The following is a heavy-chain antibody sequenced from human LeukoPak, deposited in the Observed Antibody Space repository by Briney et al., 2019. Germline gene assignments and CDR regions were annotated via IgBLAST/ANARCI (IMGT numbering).Heavy chain of an antibody. D-gene: IGHD2-21*01. CDR2: IFYTGST. J-gene: IGHJ4*02. CDR1: GGSISSGDYY. CDR3: ASFYQAYYFDY. V-gene: IGHV4-30-4*01. Sequence: PSQTLSLTCTVSGGSISSGDYYRSWIRQPPGKGLEWIGYIFYTGSTYYNPSLKSRVTISVDTSKNQFSLKLSSVTAADTAVYYCASFYQAYYFDYWGQGTLVTVSS.